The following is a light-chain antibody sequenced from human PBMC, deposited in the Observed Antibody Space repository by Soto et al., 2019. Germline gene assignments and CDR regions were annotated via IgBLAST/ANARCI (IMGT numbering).Light chain of an antibody. Sequence: QSLLTQPPSVSGSPGQSVTISCTGTSSDVGSYSRVSWYQQSPGTAPKLMIYEVSNRPSGVPDRFSGSKSGNTASLTISGLQAEDEADYYCSSYTSSSPYVFGTGTKVTVL. J-gene: IGLJ1*01. CDR2: EVS. CDR3: SSYTSSSPYV. V-gene: IGLV2-18*02. CDR1: SSDVGSYSR.